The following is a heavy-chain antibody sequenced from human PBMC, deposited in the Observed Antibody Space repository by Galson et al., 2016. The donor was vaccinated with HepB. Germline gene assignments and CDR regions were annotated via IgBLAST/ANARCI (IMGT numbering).Heavy chain of an antibody. Sequence: SLRLSCAAFGFTVGDNYMSWVRQAPGKGLEWVSQIFRYGDTYYADSVKGRFTTSRDNSKNTMFLQMNSLRVEDTGVYYCVDIYSMNVWGQGTTVTVSS. CDR1: GFTVGDNY. CDR3: VDIYSMNV. V-gene: IGHV3-53*01. J-gene: IGHJ6*02. D-gene: IGHD2-15*01. CDR2: IFRYGDT.